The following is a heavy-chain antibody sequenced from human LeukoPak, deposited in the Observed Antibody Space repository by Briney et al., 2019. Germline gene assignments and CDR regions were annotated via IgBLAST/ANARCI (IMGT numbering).Heavy chain of an antibody. J-gene: IGHJ6*02. Sequence: SQTLSLTCAVSGGSISSGGYYWSWLRQHPGEGLEWIGYIFYSGSTYYNPSLKSRVTISVDTSKNQFSLKLSSVTAADTAVYYCARKRRYCSSTSCYFGYYGLAVWGQGTTVTVSS. D-gene: IGHD2-2*01. CDR3: ARKRRYCSSTSCYFGYYGLAV. CDR1: GGSISSGGYY. V-gene: IGHV4-31*11. CDR2: IFYSGST.